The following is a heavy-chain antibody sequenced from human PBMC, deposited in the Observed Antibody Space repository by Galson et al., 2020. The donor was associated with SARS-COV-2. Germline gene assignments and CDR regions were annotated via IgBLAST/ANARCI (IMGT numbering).Heavy chain of an antibody. CDR2: ISYDGSNK. CDR3: ARDAYVYYDSSGYYYPSYYYYYYGMDV. Sequence: GSLRLSCAASGFTFSSYAMHWVRQAPGKGLEWVAVISYDGSNKYYADSVKGRFTISRDNSKKTLYLQMNSLRAEDTAVYYCARDAYVYYDSSGYYYPSYYYYYYGMDVWGQGTTVTVSS. V-gene: IGHV3-30*04. D-gene: IGHD3-22*01. J-gene: IGHJ6*02. CDR1: GFTFSSYA.